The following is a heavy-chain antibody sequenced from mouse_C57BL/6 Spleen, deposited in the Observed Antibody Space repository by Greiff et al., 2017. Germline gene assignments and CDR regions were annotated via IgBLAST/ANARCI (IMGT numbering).Heavy chain of an antibody. Sequence: DVKLQESGPGLVKPSQSLSLTCSVTGYSITSGYYWNWIRQFPGNKLEWMGYISYDGSNNYNPSLKNRISITRDTSKNQFFLKLNSVTTEDTATYYCARDDYDGGYAMDYWGQGTSVTVSS. D-gene: IGHD2-4*01. J-gene: IGHJ4*01. CDR3: ARDDYDGGYAMDY. V-gene: IGHV3-6*01. CDR1: GYSITSGYY. CDR2: ISYDGSN.